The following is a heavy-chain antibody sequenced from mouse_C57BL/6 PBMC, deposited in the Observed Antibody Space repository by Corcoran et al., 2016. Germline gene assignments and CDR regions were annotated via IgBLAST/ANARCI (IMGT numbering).Heavy chain of an antibody. CDR3: ARSLCSSYEGYAMDY. D-gene: IGHD1-1*01. CDR2: INTYSGVP. Sequence: QIQFVQSGPELKKPGETVTISCKASGYTFTTYGMSWVKQAPGKGLKWMGWINTYSGVPTYADDFKGRFAFSLETSASTAYLQINNLKNEDTATYFCARSLCSSYEGYAMDYWGQGTSVTVSS. CDR1: GYTFTTYG. V-gene: IGHV9-3*01. J-gene: IGHJ4*01.